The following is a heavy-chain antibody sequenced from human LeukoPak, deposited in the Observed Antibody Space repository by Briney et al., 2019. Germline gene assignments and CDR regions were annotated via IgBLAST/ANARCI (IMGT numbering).Heavy chain of an antibody. CDR1: GFTFSSYA. Sequence: PGGSLRLSCAASGFTFSSYAMSWVRQAPGKGLEWVSAISGSGGSTYYADSVKGRFTISRDNSKKILYLQMDSLRPEDTAVYYCAKDWGTGQPLVPNDYWGQGTLVTVSS. V-gene: IGHV3-23*01. J-gene: IGHJ4*02. CDR3: AKDWGTGQPLVPNDY. CDR2: ISGSGGST. D-gene: IGHD3-16*01.